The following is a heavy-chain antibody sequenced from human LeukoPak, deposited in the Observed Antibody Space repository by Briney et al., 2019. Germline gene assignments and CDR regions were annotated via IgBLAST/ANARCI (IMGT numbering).Heavy chain of an antibody. CDR2: IKQDGSEK. J-gene: IGHJ4*02. V-gene: IGHV3-7*01. Sequence: PGGSLRLSCAASGFTFSSYWMSWVRQAPGKGLKWVANIKQDGSEKYYVDSVKGRLTISRDNAKNSLYLQMNSLRAEDTAVYYCAREGEYCSSTSCLDYWGQGTLVTVSS. CDR3: AREGEYCSSTSCLDY. CDR1: GFTFSSYW. D-gene: IGHD2-2*01.